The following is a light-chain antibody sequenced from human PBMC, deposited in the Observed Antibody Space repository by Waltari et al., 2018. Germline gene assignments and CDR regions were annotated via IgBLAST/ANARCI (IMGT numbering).Light chain of an antibody. CDR1: PSVLYSSDNKNY. CDR3: QQYYSTPYT. Sequence: DIVMTQSPDSLAVSLGERTPITCKASPSVLYSSDNKNYLAWYRQKPGQPPNLLIYWASTRESGVPGRFSGSGSGTDFTLTISSLQAEDVAVYYCQQYYSTPYTFGQGTKLEIK. CDR2: WAS. J-gene: IGKJ2*01. V-gene: IGKV4-1*01.